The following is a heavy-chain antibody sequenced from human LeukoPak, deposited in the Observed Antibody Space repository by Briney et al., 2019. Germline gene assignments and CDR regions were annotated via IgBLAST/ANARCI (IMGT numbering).Heavy chain of an antibody. CDR2: IFWDDDK. CDR3: AHTGYSYGLDY. J-gene: IGHJ4*02. D-gene: IGHD5-18*01. CDR1: GFSFTTSGVG. V-gene: IGHV2-5*02. Sequence: SGPALVKPTQTLTLTCTFSGFSFTTSGVGVGWIRQRPGKALGWLGMIFWDDDKRYSPSLKSRLTITEHASENQVVLTMTNMNPADTGTYFCAHTGYSYGLDYWGQGTLVTVSS.